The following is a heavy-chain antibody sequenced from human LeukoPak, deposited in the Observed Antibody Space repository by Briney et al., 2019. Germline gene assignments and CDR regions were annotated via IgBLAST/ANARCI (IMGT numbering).Heavy chain of an antibody. CDR1: GFTFSSYA. D-gene: IGHD4-17*01. CDR2: ISNDGSNK. V-gene: IGHV3-30*04. J-gene: IGHJ6*02. CDR3: AKDSDYGPDGGFHFYFYGMDV. Sequence: GRSLRLSCAASGFTFSSYAMHWVRQAPGKGLEWVAVISNDGSNKYYADSVKGRFTISRDNSKNTLYLQMNSLRVEDTAVYYCAKDSDYGPDGGFHFYFYGMDVWGQGTTVTVSS.